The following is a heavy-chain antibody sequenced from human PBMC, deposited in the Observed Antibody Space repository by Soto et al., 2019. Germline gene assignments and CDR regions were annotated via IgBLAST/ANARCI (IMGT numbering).Heavy chain of an antibody. J-gene: IGHJ4*02. V-gene: IGHV2-70*11. CDR2: IDWDDDK. D-gene: IGHD6-19*01. Sequence: SGPTLVNPTQTLTLTCTFSGFSLSTSGMCVSWIRQPPGKALEWLARIDWDDDKYYSTSLKTRLTISKDTSKNQVVLTMTNMDPVDTATYYCARSRIAVAGKEFDYWGQGTLVTVSS. CDR1: GFSLSTSGMC. CDR3: ARSRIAVAGKEFDY.